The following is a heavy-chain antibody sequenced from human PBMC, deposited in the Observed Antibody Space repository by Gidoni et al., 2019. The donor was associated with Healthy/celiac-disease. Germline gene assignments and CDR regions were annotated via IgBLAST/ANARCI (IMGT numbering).Heavy chain of an antibody. CDR1: GYPFTSYG. D-gene: IGHD6-19*01. V-gene: IGHV1-18*01. CDR2: ISADNGNT. CDR3: ARSPSSGWYLVPWDY. Sequence: QVQLVQSGAEVKKPGASVKVSCKASGYPFTSYGISWVRQAPGQGLEWMGWISADNGNTNYAQKLQGRVTMTTDTSTSTAYMELRSLRSDDTAVYYCARSPSSGWYLVPWDYWGQGTLVTVSS. J-gene: IGHJ4*02.